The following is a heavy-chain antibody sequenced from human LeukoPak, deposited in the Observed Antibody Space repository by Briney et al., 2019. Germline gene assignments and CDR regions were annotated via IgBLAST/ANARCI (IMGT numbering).Heavy chain of an antibody. CDR1: GFTFSSYS. V-gene: IGHV3-21*01. CDR3: ATEDSYYYGSGSYPFDY. J-gene: IGHJ4*02. Sequence: PGGSLRLSCAASGFTFSSYSMNWVRQAPGKGLEWVSSISSSSSYIYYADSVKGRFTISRDNAKNSLYLQMNSLRAEDTAVYYCATEDSYYYGSGSYPFDYWGQGTLVTVSS. D-gene: IGHD3-10*01. CDR2: ISSSSSYI.